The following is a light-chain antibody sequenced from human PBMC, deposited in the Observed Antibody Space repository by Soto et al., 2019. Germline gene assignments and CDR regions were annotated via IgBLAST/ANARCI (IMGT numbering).Light chain of an antibody. V-gene: IGKV1-5*01. J-gene: IGKJ1*01. Sequence: PVTLSAAFLAAPGGPRVTTTFRASQSIDRWLAWYQQRPGKAPTILMYHASSLETGVPSRFSGSGSGTEFTLTFSRLQADDFGTYCWQHYGIYETFGQGTKV. CDR2: HAS. CDR3: QHYGIYET. CDR1: QSIDRW.